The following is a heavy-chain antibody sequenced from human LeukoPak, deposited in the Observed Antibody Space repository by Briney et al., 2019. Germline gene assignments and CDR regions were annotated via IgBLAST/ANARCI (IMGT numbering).Heavy chain of an antibody. CDR1: GFTFSSYS. V-gene: IGHV3-21*01. D-gene: IGHD6-19*01. CDR3: ARGPVAVAGTDYYYYMDV. J-gene: IGHJ6*03. Sequence: PGGSLRLSCAASGFTFSSYSMNWVRQAPGKGLEWVSSISSSSSYIYYADSVKGRCTISRDNAKNSLYLQMNSLRAEDTAVYYCARGPVAVAGTDYYYYMDVWGKGTTVTVS. CDR2: ISSSSSYI.